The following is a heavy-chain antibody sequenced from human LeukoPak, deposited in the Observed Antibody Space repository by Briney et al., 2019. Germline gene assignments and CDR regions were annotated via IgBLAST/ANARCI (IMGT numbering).Heavy chain of an antibody. J-gene: IGHJ4*02. V-gene: IGHV3-74*01. CDR3: ARALAVAGSVGGLVD. D-gene: IGHD6-19*01. CDR1: GFTFSSYW. Sequence: PGGSLRLSCAASGFTFSSYWMHWVHQAPGKGLMWLSRINSDESSTSYADSVKGRFTISRDNAQNTLYLQMNSLRAEDTAVYYCARALAVAGSVGGLVDWGQGTLVTVSS. CDR2: INSDESST.